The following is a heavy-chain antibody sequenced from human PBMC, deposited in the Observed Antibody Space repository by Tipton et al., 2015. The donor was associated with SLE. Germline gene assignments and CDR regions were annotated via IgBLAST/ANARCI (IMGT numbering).Heavy chain of an antibody. D-gene: IGHD2-2*01. V-gene: IGHV4-31*03. CDR2: ISHSGRT. J-gene: IGHJ5*02. Sequence: TLSLTCTVSGGSISSGGYYWSWIRQHPGMGLEWIGYISHSGRTDYNPSLKSRVTISVDTSKNQFSLELSSVTAADTAVYYCARGGGYQLLALEYWFDPWGQGTLVIVSS. CDR1: GGSISSGGYY. CDR3: ARGGGYQLLALEYWFDP.